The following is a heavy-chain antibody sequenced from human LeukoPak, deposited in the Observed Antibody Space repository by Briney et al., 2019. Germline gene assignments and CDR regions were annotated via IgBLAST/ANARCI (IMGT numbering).Heavy chain of an antibody. CDR1: GYTFTGYY. D-gene: IGHD3-3*01. V-gene: IGHV1-2*02. CDR3: AREGKYYDFWSGATHYYYYYMDV. J-gene: IGHJ6*03. Sequence: ASVRVSCKASGYTFTGYYMHWVRQAPGQGLEWMGWINPNSGGTNYAQKFQGRVTMTRDTSISTAYMELSRLRSDDTAVYYCAREGKYYDFWSGATHYYYYYMDVWGKGTTVTVSS. CDR2: INPNSGGT.